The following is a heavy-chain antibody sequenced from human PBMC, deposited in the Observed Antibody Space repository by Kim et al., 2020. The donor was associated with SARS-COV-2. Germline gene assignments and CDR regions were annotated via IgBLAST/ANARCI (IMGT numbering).Heavy chain of an antibody. CDR3: ARVIAAGGRGYGMDV. J-gene: IGHJ6*02. Sequence: SETLSLTCTVSGGSISSGGYYWSWIRQHTGKGLEWIGYIYYSGSTYYNPSLKSRVTISVDTSKNQFSLKLSSVTAADTAVYYCARVIAAGGRGYGMDVWGQGTTVTVSS. CDR1: GGSISSGGYY. D-gene: IGHD6-13*01. CDR2: IYYSGST. V-gene: IGHV4-31*03.